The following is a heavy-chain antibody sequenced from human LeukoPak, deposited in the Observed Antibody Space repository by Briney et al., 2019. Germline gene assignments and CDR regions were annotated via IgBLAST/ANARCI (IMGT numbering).Heavy chain of an antibody. D-gene: IGHD7-27*01. CDR1: GYTLTELS. Sequence: GASVKVSCKVSGYTLTELSMHWVRQAPGKGLEWMGGFDPEDGETIYAQKFQGRVTMTEDTSTDTAYMELSSLRSEDTAVYYCATLANWGDWFDPWGQGTLVTVSS. CDR3: ATLANWGDWFDP. CDR2: FDPEDGET. V-gene: IGHV1-24*01. J-gene: IGHJ5*02.